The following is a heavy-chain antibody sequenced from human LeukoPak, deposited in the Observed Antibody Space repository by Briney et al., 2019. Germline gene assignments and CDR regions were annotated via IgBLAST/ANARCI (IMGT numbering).Heavy chain of an antibody. CDR1: GXTFSNYA. CDR2: IWYDGTNK. Sequence: PGGSLRLSCAASGXTFSNYAIHWVRQAPGKGLEWVAVIWYDGTNKFYADSVKGRFTISRDNSKNTLYLQMNSLRAEDTAVYYCARDGRSAPMDYYAIDVWGQGTTVTVSS. D-gene: IGHD2-2*01. CDR3: ARDGRSAPMDYYAIDV. J-gene: IGHJ6*02. V-gene: IGHV3-33*01.